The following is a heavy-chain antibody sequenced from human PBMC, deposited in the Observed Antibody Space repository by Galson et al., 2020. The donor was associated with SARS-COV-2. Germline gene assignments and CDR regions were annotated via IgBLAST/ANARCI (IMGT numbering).Heavy chain of an antibody. CDR1: GYTFTNDY. D-gene: IGHD3-10*01. CDR2: MNPNSGNT. J-gene: IGHJ4*02. V-gene: IGHV1-8*02. Sequence: ASVKVSCPASGYTFTNDYINLVRQVRQATGQGLEWMRWMNPNSGNTGYAQKYQGRVTTTRNTSISTAYRERSSLRGADTAVYYWGRAPAWRGVDYWGQGTPVIVSS. CDR3: GRAPAWRGVDY.